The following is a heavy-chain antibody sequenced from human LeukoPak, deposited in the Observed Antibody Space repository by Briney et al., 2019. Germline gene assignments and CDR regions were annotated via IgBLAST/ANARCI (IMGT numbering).Heavy chain of an antibody. CDR3: SSVIVATSFDH. D-gene: IGHD5-12*01. CDR2: ISSSGTTI. V-gene: IGHV3-48*03. J-gene: IGHJ4*02. CDR1: GFTFSNNE. Sequence: GGSLRLSCAASGFTFSNNEMNWVRQAPGKGLEWVSYISSSGTTIYYADSVKGRFTISRDNAKKSLYLQMNSLRAEDTAVYYCSSVIVATSFDHWGQGTQVTVSS.